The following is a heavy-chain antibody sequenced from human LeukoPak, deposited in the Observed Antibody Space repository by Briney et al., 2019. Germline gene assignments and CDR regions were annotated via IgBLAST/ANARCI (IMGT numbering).Heavy chain of an antibody. J-gene: IGHJ5*02. CDR3: ARITAAAASPFDP. Sequence: SGTLSLTCAVSGGSISSSNWWSWVRQPPGKGLEWIGEIYHSGSTNYNPSLKSRVTISVDKSKNQFSLKLSSVTAADTAVYCCARITAAAASPFDPWGQGTLVTVSS. V-gene: IGHV4-4*01. CDR2: IYHSGST. D-gene: IGHD6-13*01. CDR1: GGSISSSNW.